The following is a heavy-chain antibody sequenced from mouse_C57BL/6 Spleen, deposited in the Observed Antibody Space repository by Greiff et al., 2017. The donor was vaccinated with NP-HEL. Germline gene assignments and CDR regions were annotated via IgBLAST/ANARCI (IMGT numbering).Heavy chain of an antibody. CDR1: GYTFTSYG. CDR2: IYPRSGNT. CDR3: ARETTVVAFDY. V-gene: IGHV1-81*01. D-gene: IGHD1-1*01. Sequence: VQLVESGAELARPGASVKLSCKASGYTFTSYGMSWVKQRPGQGLEWIGEIYPRSGNTYYNEKFKGKATLTADKSSSTAYMELRSLTSEDSAVYFCARETTVVAFDYWGQGTTLTVSS. J-gene: IGHJ2*01.